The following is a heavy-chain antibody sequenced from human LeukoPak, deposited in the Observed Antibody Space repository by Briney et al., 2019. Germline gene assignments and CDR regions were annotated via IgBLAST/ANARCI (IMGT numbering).Heavy chain of an antibody. D-gene: IGHD3-10*01. Sequence: GGSLRLSCAASGFTFSSYEMNWVRQAPGKGLEWVSYISSSGSTIYYADAVKGRFTISRDNAKNSLYLQMNSLRAEDTAVYYCARDHSYYYGSGSYEDYWGQGTLVTVSS. J-gene: IGHJ4*02. CDR2: ISSSGSTI. CDR1: GFTFSSYE. CDR3: ARDHSYYYGSGSYEDY. V-gene: IGHV3-48*03.